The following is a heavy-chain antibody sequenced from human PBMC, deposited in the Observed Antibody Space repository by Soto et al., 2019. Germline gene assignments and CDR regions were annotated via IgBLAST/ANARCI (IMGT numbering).Heavy chain of an antibody. CDR3: ARVQEVVVMWDYYCGMDV. CDR2: IIPILGIA. CDR1: GGTFSSYT. D-gene: IGHD3-22*01. Sequence: SVKVSCKASGGTFSSYTISWVRQAPGQGLEWMGRIIPILGIANYAQKFQGRVTITADNSTSTAYMELSSLRSEDTAVYYCARVQEVVVMWDYYCGMDVWGQGTTVTVSS. J-gene: IGHJ6*02. V-gene: IGHV1-69*02.